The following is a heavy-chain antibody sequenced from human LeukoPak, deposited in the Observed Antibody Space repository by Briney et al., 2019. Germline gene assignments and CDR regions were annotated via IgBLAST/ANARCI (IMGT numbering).Heavy chain of an antibody. J-gene: IGHJ6*03. CDR2: IYYGGST. CDR3: ARDHYYYYYMDV. V-gene: IGHV4-39*07. Sequence: SETLSLTCTVSGGSISSSSYYWGWIRQPPGKGLEWIGSIYYGGSTYYNPSLKSRVTISVDTSKNQFSLKLSSVTAADTAVYYCARDHYYYYYMDVWGKGTTVTISS. CDR1: GGSISSSSYY.